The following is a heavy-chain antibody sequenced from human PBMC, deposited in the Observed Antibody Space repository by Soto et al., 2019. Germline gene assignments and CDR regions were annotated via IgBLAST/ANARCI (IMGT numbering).Heavy chain of an antibody. CDR2: IIPISGTA. V-gene: IGHV1-69*01. Sequence: QVQLVQSGAEVKKPGSSVKVSCKASGGTFSSYAISWVRQSPGQGLEWMGGIIPISGTANYAQKFPGRVTIPVDDSTSTACMERTIRRSEDTAVYYCARSHGSSTSLEIYYYYYYGMDVWGQGTTVTVSS. J-gene: IGHJ6*02. D-gene: IGHD2-2*01. CDR3: ARSHGSSTSLEIYYYYYYGMDV. CDR1: GGTFSSYA.